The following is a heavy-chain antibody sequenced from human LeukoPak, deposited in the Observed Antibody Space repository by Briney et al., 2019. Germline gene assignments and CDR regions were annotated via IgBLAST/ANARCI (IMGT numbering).Heavy chain of an antibody. V-gene: IGHV4-31*03. CDR3: ARERADYGDSFDY. CDR2: IYYSGST. J-gene: IGHJ4*02. Sequence: SQTLSLTCTVSGGSISSGAYYWSWIRQHPGKGLEWIGYIYYSGSTYYNPSLKSRVTISVDTSKNQFSLKLSSVTAADTAVYYCARERADYGDSFDYWGQGTLVTVSS. CDR1: GGSISSGAYY. D-gene: IGHD4-17*01.